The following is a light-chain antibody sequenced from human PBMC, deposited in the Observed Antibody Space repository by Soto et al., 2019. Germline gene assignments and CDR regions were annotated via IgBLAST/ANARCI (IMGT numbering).Light chain of an antibody. V-gene: IGKV3-20*01. CDR3: QQYGSSPYT. Sequence: EIVLTQSPGTLSLSPGERATLSCRASQSVSSSYLAWYQQKPGQAPRHLIYGASSRATGIPDRFSGRGSGTDFTLTISRLEPEDFAVYYCQQYGSSPYTFGQGTKLEIK. J-gene: IGKJ2*01. CDR1: QSVSSSY. CDR2: GAS.